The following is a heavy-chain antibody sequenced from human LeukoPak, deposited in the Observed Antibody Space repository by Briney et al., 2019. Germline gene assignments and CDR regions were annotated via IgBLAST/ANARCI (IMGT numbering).Heavy chain of an antibody. D-gene: IGHD3-22*01. CDR1: GFTFSSYW. J-gene: IGHJ1*01. V-gene: IGHV3-74*01. Sequence: GGSPRLSCAASGFTFSSYWMSWVRQAPGKGLVWVSRIKSDGSTTTYADSVKGRFTISRDNAKNTLYLQMSSLRAEDTAMYYCARDDLYYDTGDYYYASYFQHWGQGTLVTVSS. CDR2: IKSDGSTT. CDR3: ARDDLYYDTGDYYYASYFQH.